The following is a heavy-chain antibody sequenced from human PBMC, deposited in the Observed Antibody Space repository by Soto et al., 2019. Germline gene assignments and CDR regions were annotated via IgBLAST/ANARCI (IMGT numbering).Heavy chain of an antibody. CDR2: IYHSGST. D-gene: IGHD2-15*01. J-gene: IGHJ4*02. CDR1: GGSISSGGYS. V-gene: IGHV4-30-2*01. CDR3: ARVSVVTHYFDD. Sequence: SETLSLTCAVSGGSISSGGYSWSWIRQPPGKGLEWIGYIYHSGSTYYNPSLKSRVTISVDRSKNQFSLKLSSVTAADTAVYYWARVSVVTHYFDDWGQGTLVTVSS.